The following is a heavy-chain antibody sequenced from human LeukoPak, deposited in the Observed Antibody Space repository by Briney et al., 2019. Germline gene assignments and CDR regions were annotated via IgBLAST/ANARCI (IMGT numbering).Heavy chain of an antibody. V-gene: IGHV4-34*01. CDR1: GGSFSGYL. CDR2: INYNGEIT. Sequence: SETLSLTCAVPGGSFSGYLWSWLRQPPGKGLEWVGEINYNGEITNYNPSLKSRVTISIDKSKNQFSLKLTSVTAADTAVYYCTRSGLTGMRKHPRADYYYYGMDAWGQGTAVTVSS. J-gene: IGHJ6*02. D-gene: IGHD1-14*01. CDR3: TRSGLTGMRKHPRADYYYYGMDA.